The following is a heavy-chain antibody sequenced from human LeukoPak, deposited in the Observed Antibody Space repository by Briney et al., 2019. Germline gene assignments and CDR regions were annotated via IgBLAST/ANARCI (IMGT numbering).Heavy chain of an antibody. CDR3: ARLSDTRGYCGSTSCPNFDY. CDR2: ISYSGGT. V-gene: IGHV4-39*01. CDR1: GGSISSSSYY. J-gene: IGHJ4*02. Sequence: PSETLSLTCTVSGGSISSSSYYWGWIRQPPGKGLEWIGSISYSGGTYYNPSLKSRVTMSVDTSKNQFSLKLNSVTAADTAVYYCARLSDTRGYCGSTSCPNFDYWGQGTLVTVSS. D-gene: IGHD2-2*01.